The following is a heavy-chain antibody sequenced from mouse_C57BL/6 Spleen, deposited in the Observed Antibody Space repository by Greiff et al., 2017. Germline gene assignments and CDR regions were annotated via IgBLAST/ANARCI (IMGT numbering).Heavy chain of an antibody. V-gene: IGHV14-4*01. J-gene: IGHJ2*01. CDR1: GFNIKDDY. D-gene: IGHD3-2*02. CDR2: IDPENGDT. CDR3: TSDSSGTFY. Sequence: EVQLQESGAELVRPGASVKLSCTASGFNIKDDYMHWVKQRPEQGLEWIGWIDPENGDTEYASKFQGKATITADTSSNTAYLQLSSLTSEDTAVYYCTSDSSGTFYWGQGTTLTVSS.